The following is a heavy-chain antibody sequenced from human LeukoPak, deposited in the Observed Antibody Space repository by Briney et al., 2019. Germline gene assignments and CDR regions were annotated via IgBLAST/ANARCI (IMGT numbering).Heavy chain of an antibody. CDR2: IRNKADGGTA. D-gene: IGHD1-1*01. V-gene: IGHV3-49*03. J-gene: IGHJ4*02. CDR3: TRGTERGYPSDH. CDR1: GFTFGDDA. Sequence: GGSLRLSCTASGFTFGDDAVSWFRQAPGKGLEWVGFIRNKADGGTAEIAASVKGRFSIARDDSKSVAYLQMNSLKIEDTAMYYCTRGTERGYPSDHWGQGTLVTVSS.